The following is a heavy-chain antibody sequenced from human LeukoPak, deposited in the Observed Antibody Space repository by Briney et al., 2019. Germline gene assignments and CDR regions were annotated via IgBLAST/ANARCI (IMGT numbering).Heavy chain of an antibody. CDR3: AKGSGWEMSYYYYYMDV. Sequence: GGSLRLSCAASGFTFISYGMHWVRQAPGKGLEWVAFIRYDGSHKYYVGSVKGRFTISRDNSKNTLYLQMNSLRAEDTAVYYCAKGSGWEMSYYYYYMDVWGKGTTVTISS. CDR1: GFTFISYG. CDR2: IRYDGSHK. J-gene: IGHJ6*03. D-gene: IGHD1-26*01. V-gene: IGHV3-30*02.